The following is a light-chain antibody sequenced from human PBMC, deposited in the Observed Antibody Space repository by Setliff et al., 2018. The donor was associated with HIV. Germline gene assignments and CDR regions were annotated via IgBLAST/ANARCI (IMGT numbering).Light chain of an antibody. J-gene: IGLJ1*01. CDR3: CSYAGSSTTYV. V-gene: IGLV2-23*01. CDR2: EGS. Sequence: QSVLTQPASVSGSPGQSITISCTGTSNDVGRYDLVSWYQQHPGKAPKLMIYEGSKRPSGVSNRFSGSKSGNTASLTISGLQAEDEADYYCCSYAGSSTTYVFGTGTKVTVL. CDR1: SNDVGRYDL.